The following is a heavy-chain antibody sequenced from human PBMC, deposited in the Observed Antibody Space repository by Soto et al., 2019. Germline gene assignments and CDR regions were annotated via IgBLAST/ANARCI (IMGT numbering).Heavy chain of an antibody. V-gene: IGHV4-4*07. J-gene: IGHJ5*02. D-gene: IGHD1-1*01. CDR3: VRDGTKTLRDWFDP. CDR1: GASISGYY. CDR2: IYATGTT. Sequence: QVQLQESGPGLVKPSETLSLTCTVSGASISGYYWSWIRKSAGKGLEWIGRIYATGTTDYNPSLQSRVMMSVDTSKKQFSLRLWSVTAADTAVYYCVRDGTKTLRDWFDPWGQGISVTVSS.